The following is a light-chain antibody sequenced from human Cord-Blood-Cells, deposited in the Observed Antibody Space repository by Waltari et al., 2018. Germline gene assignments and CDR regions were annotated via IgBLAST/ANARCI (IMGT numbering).Light chain of an antibody. CDR3: QQRSNWPPST. CDR1: QSVSSY. V-gene: IGKV3-11*01. J-gene: IGKJ5*01. CDR2: DAS. Sequence: EIVLTQSPATLSLSPGERATLSCRASQSVSSYLAWYQQKPGQAPRLLIYDASNRATGIPARCSGSGSGIDFTLTISSLEPEDFAVYYCQQRSNWPPSTFGQGTRLEIK.